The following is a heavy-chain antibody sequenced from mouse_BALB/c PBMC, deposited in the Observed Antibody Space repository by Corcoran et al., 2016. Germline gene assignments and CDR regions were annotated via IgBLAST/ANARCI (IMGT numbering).Heavy chain of an antibody. J-gene: IGHJ1*01. CDR3: AREKASVVATRYFDV. D-gene: IGHD1-1*01. CDR1: GYTFTDYY. V-gene: IGHV1-84*02. Sequence: QIQLQQSGPELVKPGASMKICCKASGYTFTDYYINWVQQKPGQGHEGLGWLYPGSGNTKYNEKVTGKATLTVDTSSSTAYMQLSSLTSEDTAVYCWAREKASVVATRYFDVWGAGTTVTVSS. CDR2: LYPGSGNT.